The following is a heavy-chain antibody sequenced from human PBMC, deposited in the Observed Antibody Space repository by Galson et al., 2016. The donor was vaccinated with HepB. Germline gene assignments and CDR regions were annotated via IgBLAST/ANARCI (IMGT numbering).Heavy chain of an antibody. CDR2: ISASGGST. D-gene: IGHD6-13*01. CDR1: GLTSSSYA. J-gene: IGHJ4*02. CDR3: AKCERYGTGWYGKNDF. V-gene: IGHV3-23*01. Sequence: SLRLSCAVSGLTSSSYAMAWVRQAPGKELEWVSAISASGGSTYYADSVKGRFTISSDISRNTLYLQMNSLRAEDTAVYYCAKCERYGTGWYGKNDFWGQGTLVTVSS.